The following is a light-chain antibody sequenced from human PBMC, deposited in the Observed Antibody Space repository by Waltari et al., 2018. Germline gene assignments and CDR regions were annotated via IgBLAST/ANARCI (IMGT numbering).Light chain of an antibody. CDR1: QSIRSW. Sequence: DIQMTQSPSTLSASVGDRLTLTCRASQSIRSWLAWYQQKPGKAPKLVIYKASSLESGVPSRFSGSESGTEFTLTISSLQPDDFATYYCQQYHRYPVTFGGGTKVEIK. V-gene: IGKV1-5*03. CDR2: KAS. J-gene: IGKJ4*01. CDR3: QQYHRYPVT.